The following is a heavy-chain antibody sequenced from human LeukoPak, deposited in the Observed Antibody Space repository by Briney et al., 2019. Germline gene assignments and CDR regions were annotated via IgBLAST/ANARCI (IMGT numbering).Heavy chain of an antibody. Sequence: GESLKISCKGSGYSFTSYWIGWVRQMPGKGLEWMGIIYPGDSDTRYSPSFQGQVTISADKSISTAYLQWSSLKASDTAMYYCARHPEVGRATGPFDPWGQGTLVTVSS. D-gene: IGHD1-14*01. CDR3: ARHPEVGRATGPFDP. CDR1: GYSFTSYW. V-gene: IGHV5-51*01. J-gene: IGHJ5*02. CDR2: IYPGDSDT.